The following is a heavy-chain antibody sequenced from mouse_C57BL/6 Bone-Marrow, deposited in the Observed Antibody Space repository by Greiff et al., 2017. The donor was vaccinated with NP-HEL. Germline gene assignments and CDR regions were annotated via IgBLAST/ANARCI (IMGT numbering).Heavy chain of an antibody. D-gene: IGHD2-5*01. CDR1: GYTFTSYG. J-gene: IGHJ1*03. CDR2: IYPSSGNT. V-gene: IGHV1-81*01. CDR3: ERWGSNYSGYFDD. Sequence: QVQLQQSGAELVRPGASVKLSCKASGYTFTSYGISWVKQRTGQGLEWIGEIYPSSGNTYYNEKFKGKATLTANKSSSTAYMELRSLTSEDSAVYLCERWGSNYSGYFDDWGKGTTVTVSS.